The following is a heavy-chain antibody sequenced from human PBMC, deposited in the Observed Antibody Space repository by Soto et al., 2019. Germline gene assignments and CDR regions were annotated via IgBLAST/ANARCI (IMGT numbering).Heavy chain of an antibody. J-gene: IGHJ4*02. D-gene: IGHD3-22*01. V-gene: IGHV3-30*04. CDR3: AKDYYDSSGYRRPFDY. CDR1: GFTFSSDA. CDR2: VSSDGNHA. Sequence: PGGSLRLSCVGSGFTFSSDALHWVRQAPGKGLEWVAVVSSDGNHAYYADSVKGRFTISRDNSKNTLYLQMNSLRAEDTAVYYCAKDYYDSSGYRRPFDYWGQGTLVTVS.